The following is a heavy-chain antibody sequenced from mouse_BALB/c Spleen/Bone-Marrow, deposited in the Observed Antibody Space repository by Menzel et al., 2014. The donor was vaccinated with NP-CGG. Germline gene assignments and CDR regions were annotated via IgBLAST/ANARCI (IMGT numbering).Heavy chain of an antibody. D-gene: IGHD4-1*02. CDR2: INPSNGGT. J-gene: IGHJ3*01. V-gene: IGHV1S81*02. CDR1: GYTFTNYY. Sequence: QVQLQQSGAELVKPGASVKLSCKASGYTFTNYYMYWVKQRPGQGLEWIGEINPSNGGTNFNEKFKGTATLTVDKSSSTVYMQLSSLTSEDSAVYYCTQLGRFAYWGQGTLVTVSA. CDR3: TQLGRFAY.